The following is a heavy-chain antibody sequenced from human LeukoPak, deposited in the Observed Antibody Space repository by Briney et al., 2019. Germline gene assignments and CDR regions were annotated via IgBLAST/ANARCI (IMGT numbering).Heavy chain of an antibody. D-gene: IGHD1-26*01. Sequence: PSETLSLTCTASGGSISSYYWSWIRQPPGKGLEWIGYIYYSGSTNYNPSLKSRVTISVDTSKNQFSLKLSSVTAADTAVYYCARAFKWYFDYWGQGTLVTVSS. CDR2: IYYSGST. CDR3: ARAFKWYFDY. J-gene: IGHJ4*02. CDR1: GGSISSYY. V-gene: IGHV4-59*01.